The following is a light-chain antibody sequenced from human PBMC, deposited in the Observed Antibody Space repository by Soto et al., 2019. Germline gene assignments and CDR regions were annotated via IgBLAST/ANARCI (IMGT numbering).Light chain of an antibody. J-gene: IGLJ3*02. Sequence: QLVLTQSPSASASLGASVKLTCTLSSGHSNYAIAWHQQQPDKGPRHLMILHRDGSHTKGDGIPDRFSGSSSGAERYLTISSLQSEDEADYYCQTWGTGINWVFGGGTKLTVL. CDR2: LHRDGSH. V-gene: IGLV4-69*01. CDR1: SGHSNYA. CDR3: QTWGTGINWV.